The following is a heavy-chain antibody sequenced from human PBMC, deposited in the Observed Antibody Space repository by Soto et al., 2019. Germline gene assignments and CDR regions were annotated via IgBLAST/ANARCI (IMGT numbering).Heavy chain of an antibody. Sequence: QVQLVESGGGVVQPGRSLRLSCAASGFTFSSYAMHWVRQAPGKGLEWVAVISYDGSNKYYADSVKGRFTISRDNSKNTLYLQMNSLSAEDTAVYSCASGGVYWGQGTLVTVSS. CDR3: ASGGVY. V-gene: IGHV3-30-3*01. CDR1: GFTFSSYA. CDR2: ISYDGSNK. J-gene: IGHJ4*02. D-gene: IGHD2-8*01.